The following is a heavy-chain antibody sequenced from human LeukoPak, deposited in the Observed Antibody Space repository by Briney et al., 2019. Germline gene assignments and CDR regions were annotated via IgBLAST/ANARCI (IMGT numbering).Heavy chain of an antibody. CDR3: ARRGYSSGWYYFDF. V-gene: IGHV4-59*08. D-gene: IGHD6-19*01. Sequence: SETLSLTCTVSGGSISSYYWSWIRQPPGKGLEWIGYIYYSGSTNYNPSLKSRVTISVDTSKNQFSLKLSSVTAADTAVYYCARRGYSSGWYYFDFWGQGTLVTVSS. CDR2: IYYSGST. J-gene: IGHJ4*02. CDR1: GGSISSYY.